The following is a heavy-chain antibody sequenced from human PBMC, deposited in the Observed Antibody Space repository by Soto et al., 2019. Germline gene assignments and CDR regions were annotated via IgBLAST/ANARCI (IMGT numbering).Heavy chain of an antibody. J-gene: IGHJ4*02. Sequence: PSETLSLTCAVYGGSFSGYYWTWIRQPPGAGLEWIGEIYHSGSPNYNPSLKSRVPLSLDTSKNQFSLKLTSLTAADTAVYYCARDKITGLFDYWGQGALVTVSS. V-gene: IGHV4-34*01. CDR1: GGSFSGYY. CDR2: IYHSGSP. D-gene: IGHD2-8*02. CDR3: ARDKITGLFDY.